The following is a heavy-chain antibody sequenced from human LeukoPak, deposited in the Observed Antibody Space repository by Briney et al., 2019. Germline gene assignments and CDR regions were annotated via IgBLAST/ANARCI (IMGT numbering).Heavy chain of an antibody. J-gene: IGHJ4*02. Sequence: SPTLSLTCAVSGGSISSGGYSWSWIRQPPGKGLEWIGYIYHSRSTYCNPSLKSRVTISVDRSKNQFSLKLSSVTAADTAVYYCARVVAAAGTVGLLDYWGQGTLVTVSS. V-gene: IGHV4-30-2*01. CDR3: ARVVAAAGTVGLLDY. CDR1: GGSISSGGYS. CDR2: IYHSRST. D-gene: IGHD6-13*01.